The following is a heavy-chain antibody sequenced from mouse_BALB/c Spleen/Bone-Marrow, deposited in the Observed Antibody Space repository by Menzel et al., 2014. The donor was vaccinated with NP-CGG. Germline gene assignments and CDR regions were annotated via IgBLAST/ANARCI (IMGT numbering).Heavy chain of an antibody. D-gene: IGHD2-4*01. CDR3: TRTYDYDEVGFDY. CDR1: GYTFTSYW. Sequence: QVQLQQSGAELVRPGASVKLSCKASGYTFTSYWINWVKQRPGQGLEWIGNIYPSDSYTNYNQKFKDKATLTVDKSSSTAYMQLSSPTSEDSAVYYCTRTYDYDEVGFDYWGQGTTLTVSS. J-gene: IGHJ2*01. CDR2: IYPSDSYT. V-gene: IGHV1-69*02.